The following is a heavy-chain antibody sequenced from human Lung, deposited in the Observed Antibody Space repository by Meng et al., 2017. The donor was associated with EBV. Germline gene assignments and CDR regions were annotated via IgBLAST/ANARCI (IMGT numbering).Heavy chain of an antibody. Sequence: VQLLEFGGGLVQPWGSLRLSCAASGFTFTNYAMHWVRQSPGKGLEWVGFISKDGINKYYADSVRGRFTISRDNSKNTLYLQMNSLRAEDTAVYYCANPSLQALVRGGGGFDYWGQGTLVTVSS. CDR3: ANPSLQALVRGGGGFDY. CDR2: ISKDGINK. J-gene: IGHJ4*02. CDR1: GFTFTNYA. D-gene: IGHD3-10*01. V-gene: IGHV3-30*18.